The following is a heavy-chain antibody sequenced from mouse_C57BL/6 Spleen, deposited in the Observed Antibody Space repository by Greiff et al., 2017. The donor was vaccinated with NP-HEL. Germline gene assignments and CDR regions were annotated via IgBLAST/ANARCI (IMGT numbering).Heavy chain of an antibody. V-gene: IGHV5-15*01. Sequence: EVHLVESGGGLVQPGGSLKLSCAASGFTFSDYGMAWVRQAPRKGPEWVAFISNLAYSIYYADTVTGRFTISRENAKNTLYLEMSSLRSEDTAMYYCARYDGYQRYYAMDYWGQGTSVTVSS. D-gene: IGHD2-3*01. CDR2: ISNLAYSI. J-gene: IGHJ4*01. CDR3: ARYDGYQRYYAMDY. CDR1: GFTFSDYG.